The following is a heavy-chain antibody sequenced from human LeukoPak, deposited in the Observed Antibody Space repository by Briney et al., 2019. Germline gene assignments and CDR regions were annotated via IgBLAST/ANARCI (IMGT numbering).Heavy chain of an antibody. V-gene: IGHV3-30*18. CDR3: AKRVPYYFDY. Sequence: GGSLRLSCAASGFTFSSYGMHWVRQAPGKGLEWVAVISYDGSNKYYADSVKGRFTISRDNSKNTLYLQMNSLRAEDTAVYYCAKRVPYYFDYWGQGTLVTVSS. CDR1: GFTFSSYG. CDR2: ISYDGSNK. J-gene: IGHJ4*02. D-gene: IGHD4/OR15-4a*01.